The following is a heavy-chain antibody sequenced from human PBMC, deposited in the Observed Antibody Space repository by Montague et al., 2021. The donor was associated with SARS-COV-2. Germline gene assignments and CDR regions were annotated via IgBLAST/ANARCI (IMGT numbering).Heavy chain of an antibody. CDR2: ISDGGIA. CDR3: AGKVLTVPADY. J-gene: IGHJ4*02. V-gene: IGHV4-4*02. Sequence: SETLSLSCAVSGVSITSTSWWRLFRQPPRKGLVWIGEISDGGIATYNPSLQSRATISMDRSRNLFSLKLSSVTAADTAIYYCAGKVLTVPADYWGQGTLVTVS. D-gene: IGHD4-11*01. CDR1: GVSITSTSW.